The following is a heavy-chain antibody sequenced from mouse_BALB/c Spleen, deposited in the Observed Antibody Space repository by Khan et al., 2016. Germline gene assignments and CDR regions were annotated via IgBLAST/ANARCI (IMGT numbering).Heavy chain of an antibody. CDR3: ARWGYDYAWFAY. V-gene: IGHV9-3*02. CDR2: IDTNTGEP. CDR1: GYSFTNYG. Sequence: QIQLVQSGPELKKPGETVKISCKASGYSFTNYGMNWVKQAPGKGLKWMGWIDTNTGEPTYAEEFKGRFAFSLETSALTAYLQINNLKNDDTATYFCARWGYDYAWFAYWGQVTLVTVSA. J-gene: IGHJ3*01. D-gene: IGHD2-4*01.